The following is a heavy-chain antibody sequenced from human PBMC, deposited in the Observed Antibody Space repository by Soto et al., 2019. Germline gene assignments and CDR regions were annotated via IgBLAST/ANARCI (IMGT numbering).Heavy chain of an antibody. V-gene: IGHV3-30*18. Sequence: QVQVVESGGGVVQPGRSLRLSCAASGFTFSNYGMQWVRQAPGKGLEWVAVISYDGSNKYYADSVKGRFTISRDNSKNTLYLQMNSLRAEDTAVYYCAKSRGSGGWDYYYGMDVWGQGTTVTVSS. CDR3: AKSRGSGGWDYYYGMDV. J-gene: IGHJ6*02. CDR2: ISYDGSNK. CDR1: GFTFSNYG. D-gene: IGHD3-10*01.